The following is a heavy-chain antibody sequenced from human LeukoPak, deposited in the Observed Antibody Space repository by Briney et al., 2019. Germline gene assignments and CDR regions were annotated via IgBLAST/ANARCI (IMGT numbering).Heavy chain of an antibody. CDR2: IYSGGST. V-gene: IGHV3-66*01. Sequence: PGGSLRLSCAASGFTVSSNYMNWVRQAPGKGLEGVSVIYSGGSTYYADSVKGRFTISRDNSKNTLYLQMNSLRAEDTAVYYCARYGLGAHAFDIWGQGTMVTVSS. CDR3: ARYGLGAHAFDI. D-gene: IGHD3/OR15-3a*01. CDR1: GFTVSSNY. J-gene: IGHJ3*02.